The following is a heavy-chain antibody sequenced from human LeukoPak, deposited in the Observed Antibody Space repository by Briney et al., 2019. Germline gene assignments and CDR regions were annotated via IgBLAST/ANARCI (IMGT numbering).Heavy chain of an antibody. CDR1: GGSFSGYY. CDR2: INHSGST. Sequence: SETLSPTCAVYGGSFSGYYWSWIRQPPGKGLEWIGEINHSGSTNYNPSLKSRVTISVDTSKNQFSLKLSSVTAADTAVYYCARGFGSSGYYGYWGQGTLVTVSS. V-gene: IGHV4-34*01. CDR3: ARGFGSSGYYGY. D-gene: IGHD3-22*01. J-gene: IGHJ4*02.